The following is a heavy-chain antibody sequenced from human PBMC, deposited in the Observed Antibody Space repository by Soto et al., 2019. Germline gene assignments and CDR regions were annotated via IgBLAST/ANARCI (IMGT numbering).Heavy chain of an antibody. CDR3: ARRVYHAYNWFDP. J-gene: IGHJ5*02. Sequence: EVQLVESGGGLVQPGGSLRLSCAASGFTFSSYSMNWVRQAPGKGLEWVSYISSSSSTIYYADSVKGRFTISRDNAKNSLYLQINSLRDEDTAVYYCARRVYHAYNWFDPWGQGTLVTVSS. CDR1: GFTFSSYS. D-gene: IGHD3-16*02. V-gene: IGHV3-48*02. CDR2: ISSSSSTI.